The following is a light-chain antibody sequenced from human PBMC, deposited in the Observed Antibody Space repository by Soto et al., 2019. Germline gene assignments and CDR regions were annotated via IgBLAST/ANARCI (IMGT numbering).Light chain of an antibody. Sequence: EIVLTQSPATLSLSPGERATLSCRASQSVSSYLAWYQQKPGQAPRLLIYDASNRATGIPARFSGSGSGTDFTLTISSLEPEDFAVYYCQKRSNSITFGQGTRL. CDR3: QKRSNSIT. J-gene: IGKJ5*01. CDR1: QSVSSY. V-gene: IGKV3-11*01. CDR2: DAS.